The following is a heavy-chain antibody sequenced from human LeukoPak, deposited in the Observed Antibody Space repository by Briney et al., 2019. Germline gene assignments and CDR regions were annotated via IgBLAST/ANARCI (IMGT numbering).Heavy chain of an antibody. CDR3: AKVSRSGSWYDFFDY. D-gene: IGHD6-13*01. CDR1: GFTFDDYA. V-gene: IGHV3-43*02. J-gene: IGHJ4*02. Sequence: PGGSLRLSCAASGFTFDDYAMHWVRQAPGEGLEWVSLISGDGGNTYYADSVKGRFTISRDNSKNSLYLQMNSLRTEDTAFYYCAKVSRSGSWYDFFDYWGQGTLVTVSS. CDR2: ISGDGGNT.